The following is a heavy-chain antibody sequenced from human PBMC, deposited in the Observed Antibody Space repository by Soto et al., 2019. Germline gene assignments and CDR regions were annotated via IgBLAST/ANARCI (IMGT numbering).Heavy chain of an antibody. Sequence: QVQLVESGGGVVQPGRSLRLSCAASGFILSTYAMYWVRQAPGKGLEWVAVISYDGNNKYYADSVKGRFTISRDNSKNTLYLQMNSLRAKDTAVYYCARAGCDGGSCYTLVGLRYGMDVWGQGTTVTVSS. V-gene: IGHV3-30-3*01. CDR1: GFILSTYA. CDR3: ARAGCDGGSCYTLVGLRYGMDV. D-gene: IGHD2-15*01. J-gene: IGHJ6*02. CDR2: ISYDGNNK.